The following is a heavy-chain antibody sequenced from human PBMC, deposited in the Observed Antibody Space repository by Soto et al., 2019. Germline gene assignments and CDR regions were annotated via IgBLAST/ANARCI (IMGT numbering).Heavy chain of an antibody. V-gene: IGHV4-4*07. CDR3: ARDLSGTGLDI. CDR1: GDSIGRFY. J-gene: IGHJ6*02. CDR2: VYSTGGT. Sequence: QMQLHESGPGLVTPSETLSLTCNVSGDSIGRFYWSWIRQSAEKGLEWIGRVYSTGGTAYNPALQGRVTLSLDRSNNHVSLEMKSVTPADTAVYFCARDLSGTGLDIWGRGTRVTVSS. D-gene: IGHD1-26*01.